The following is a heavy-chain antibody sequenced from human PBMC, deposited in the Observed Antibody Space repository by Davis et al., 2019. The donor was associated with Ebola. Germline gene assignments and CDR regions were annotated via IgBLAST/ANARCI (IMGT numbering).Heavy chain of an antibody. D-gene: IGHD4-17*01. V-gene: IGHV6-1*01. J-gene: IGHJ6*02. CDR2: TYYRSKWYN. CDR1: GDSVSSHSAA. Sequence: SQTLSLTCAISGDSVSSHSAAWNWIRQSPSRGLEWLGRTYYRSKWYNDYAVSVKSRITINPDTSKNQFSLQLNSVTPEDTAVYYCARTPTVTTGTPYYYGMDVWGQGTTVTVSS. CDR3: ARTPTVTTGTPYYYGMDV.